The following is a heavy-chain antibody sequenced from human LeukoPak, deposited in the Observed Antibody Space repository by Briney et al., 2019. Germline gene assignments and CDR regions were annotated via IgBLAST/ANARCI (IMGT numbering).Heavy chain of an antibody. J-gene: IGHJ4*02. CDR1: GFSFSTFW. V-gene: IGHV3-48*01. Sequence: GGSLRLSCAASGFSFSTFWMNWVRQAPGRGLEWISYIGPGGDIYYADSVTGRFTVSRDIAKNSLYLQMNGLRVEDTAVYYCARRFDSWGQGTLVTVSS. CDR2: IGPGGDI. CDR3: ARRFDS.